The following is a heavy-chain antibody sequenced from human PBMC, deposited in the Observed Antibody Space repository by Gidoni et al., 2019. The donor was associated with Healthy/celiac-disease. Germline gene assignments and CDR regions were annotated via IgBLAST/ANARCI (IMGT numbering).Heavy chain of an antibody. CDR3: ARHDYGDYGAY. D-gene: IGHD4-17*01. J-gene: IGHJ4*02. V-gene: IGHV4-39*01. CDR2: IYYSGST. Sequence: QLQLQESGPGLVKPSETLSLTCTVSGGSISSSSYYWGWIRQPPGKGLEWIGSIYYSGSTYYNPSLKSRVTISVDTSKNQFSLKLSSVTAADTAVYYCARHDYGDYGAYWGQGTLVTVSS. CDR1: GGSISSSSYY.